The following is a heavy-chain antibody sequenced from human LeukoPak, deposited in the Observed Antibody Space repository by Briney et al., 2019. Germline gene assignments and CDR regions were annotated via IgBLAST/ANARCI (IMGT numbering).Heavy chain of an antibody. CDR3: ARDSRYRFDP. CDR1: GGSISNYY. CDR2: IYYSGST. V-gene: IGHV4-59*01. Sequence: SETLSLTCTVSGGSISNYYWSWIRQPPGKGLEWIGYIYYSGSTNYNPSHRSRVTISVDTSKNQFSLKLSSVTAADTAVYYCARDSRYRFDPWGQGTLVTVSS. J-gene: IGHJ5*02. D-gene: IGHD1-1*01.